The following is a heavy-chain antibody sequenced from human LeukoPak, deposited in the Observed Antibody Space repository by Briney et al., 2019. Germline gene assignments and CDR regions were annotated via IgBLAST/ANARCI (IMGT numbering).Heavy chain of an antibody. J-gene: IGHJ5*02. D-gene: IGHD6-6*01. CDR2: IYYSGRT. Sequence: SETLSLTCTVSGGSISSSSYYWVWIRQSPGMGLEWIGTIYYSGRTYYNPSLKSRITIFVDTSKNHFSLQMSSVTAADTAVYYCARYSSSSSFDPWGQGTLVTVSS. CDR1: GGSISSSSYY. V-gene: IGHV4-39*07. CDR3: ARYSSSSSFDP.